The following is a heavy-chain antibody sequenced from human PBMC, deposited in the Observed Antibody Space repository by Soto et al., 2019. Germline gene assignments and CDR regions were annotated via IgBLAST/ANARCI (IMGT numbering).Heavy chain of an antibody. Sequence: GGSLRLSCAASGFTFSSYAMSWVRQAPGKGLEWVSAISGSGGSTYYADSVKGRFTISRDNSKNTLYLQMNSLRAEDTAVYYCAKDWLRAYGLGSYYNFDYWGQGTLVTVSS. CDR1: GFTFSSYA. J-gene: IGHJ4*02. D-gene: IGHD3-10*01. V-gene: IGHV3-23*01. CDR2: ISGSGGST. CDR3: AKDWLRAYGLGSYYNFDY.